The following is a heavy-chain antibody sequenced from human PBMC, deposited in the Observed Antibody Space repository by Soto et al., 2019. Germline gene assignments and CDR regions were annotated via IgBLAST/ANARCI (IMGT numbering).Heavy chain of an antibody. CDR1: VYTFTSYD. J-gene: IGHJ6*03. V-gene: IGHV1-8*01. D-gene: IGHD6-13*01. CDR3: ARMRKQLVRGYYYYYMDV. CDR2: MNPNSGNT. Sequence: ASVKVSCKASVYTFTSYDIKWVRQATEQGLEWMGWMNPNSGNTGYAQKFQGRVTMTRNTSISTAYMELSSLRSEDTAVYYCARMRKQLVRGYYYYYMDVWGKGTTVTVSS.